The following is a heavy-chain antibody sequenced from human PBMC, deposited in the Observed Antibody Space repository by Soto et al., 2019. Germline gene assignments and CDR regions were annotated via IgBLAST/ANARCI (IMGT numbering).Heavy chain of an antibody. CDR1: GYSFTSYW. CDR2: IDPSDSYT. J-gene: IGHJ6*02. Sequence: GESLKISCNGSGYSFTSYWISWVRQMPGKGLEWMGRIDPSDSYTNYSPSFQGHVTISADKSISTAYLQWSSLKASDTAMYYCARHSPQIVGAERGMDVWGQGTTVTVSS. V-gene: IGHV5-10-1*01. CDR3: ARHSPQIVGAERGMDV. D-gene: IGHD1-26*01.